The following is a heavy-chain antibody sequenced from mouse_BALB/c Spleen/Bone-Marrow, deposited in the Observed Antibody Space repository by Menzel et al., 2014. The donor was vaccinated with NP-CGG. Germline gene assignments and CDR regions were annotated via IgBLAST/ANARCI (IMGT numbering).Heavy chain of an antibody. CDR3: ARRGYGNLDY. D-gene: IGHD2-10*02. CDR1: GYSITSGYY. J-gene: IGHJ2*01. V-gene: IGHV3-6*02. Sequence: EVQLQQSGPGLVKPSQSLSLTCSVTGYSITSGYYWNWIRQFPGNKLEWMGYISYDGNNNYNPSLKNRISITRDTSKNQFFLKLNSVTTEDTATYYRARRGYGNLDYWGQGTTLTVSS. CDR2: ISYDGNN.